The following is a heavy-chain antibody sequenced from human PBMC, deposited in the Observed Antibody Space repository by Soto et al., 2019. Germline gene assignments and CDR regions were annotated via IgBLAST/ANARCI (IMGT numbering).Heavy chain of an antibody. CDR3: ARDLPSYYYDSSGYHHYYGMDV. D-gene: IGHD3-22*01. Sequence: GESLKISCAASGFTFSSYWMHWVRQAPGKGLVWVSRINSDGSSTSYADSVKGRFTISRDNAKNTLYLQMNSLRAEDTAVYYCARDLPSYYYDSSGYHHYYGMDVWGQGTTVTVSS. CDR1: GFTFSSYW. V-gene: IGHV3-74*01. J-gene: IGHJ6*02. CDR2: INSDGSST.